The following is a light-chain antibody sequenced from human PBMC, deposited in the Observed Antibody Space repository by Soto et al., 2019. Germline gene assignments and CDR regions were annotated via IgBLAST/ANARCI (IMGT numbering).Light chain of an antibody. CDR3: SSYTSSSTRV. Sequence: QSALTQPASVSGSPGQSITISCPGTSSDVGGYNSVSWYQQHPGKAPKLVIYEVTNRPSGISNRFSGAKSGNPASLTISGLQAEDEADYYCSSYTSSSTRVFGTGTKVTVL. CDR1: SSDVGGYNS. CDR2: EVT. J-gene: IGLJ1*01. V-gene: IGLV2-14*01.